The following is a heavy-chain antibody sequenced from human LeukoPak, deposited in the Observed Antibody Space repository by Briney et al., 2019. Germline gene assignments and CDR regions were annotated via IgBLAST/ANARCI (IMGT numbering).Heavy chain of an antibody. CDR1: GFTFSSYW. CDR3: ARGREFYGGNSEGLDV. CDR2: INHNGNVN. Sequence: PGGSLRLSCAASGFTFSSYWMNWARQAPGKGLEWVASINHNGNVNYYVDSAKGRFTISRDNAKNSLYLQMSNLRAEDTAVYYCARGREFYGGNSEGLDVWGQGTTITVSS. D-gene: IGHD4-23*01. V-gene: IGHV3-7*03. J-gene: IGHJ6*02.